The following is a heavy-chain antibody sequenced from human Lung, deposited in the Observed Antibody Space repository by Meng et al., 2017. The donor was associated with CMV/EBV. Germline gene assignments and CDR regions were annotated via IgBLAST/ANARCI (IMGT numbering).Heavy chain of an antibody. J-gene: IGHJ3*02. D-gene: IGHD2-2*01. CDR2: IYPGDSDT. Sequence: GGSXRLXXKGSGYSFTSYWIGWVRQMPGKGLEWMGIIYPGDSDTRYSPSFQGQVTISADKSISTAYLQWSSLKASDTAMYYCARHSSTETDIVVVPAATAAFDIXGQGXMVTVSS. CDR3: ARHSSTETDIVVVPAATAAFDI. CDR1: GYSFTSYW. V-gene: IGHV5-51*01.